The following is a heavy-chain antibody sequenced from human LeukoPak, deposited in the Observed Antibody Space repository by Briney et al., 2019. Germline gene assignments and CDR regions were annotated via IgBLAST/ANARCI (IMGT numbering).Heavy chain of an antibody. Sequence: GGSLRLSCAASGFTFSSYAMSWVRQAPGKGLEWVSAISGSGGSTYYADSVKGRFTISRDNSKNTLYLQMNSLRAEDTAVYYCAKDGTGYYYDSSGSTQFDPWGQGTLVTVSS. V-gene: IGHV3-23*01. CDR3: AKDGTGYYYDSSGSTQFDP. D-gene: IGHD3-22*01. J-gene: IGHJ5*02. CDR2: ISGSGGST. CDR1: GFTFSSYA.